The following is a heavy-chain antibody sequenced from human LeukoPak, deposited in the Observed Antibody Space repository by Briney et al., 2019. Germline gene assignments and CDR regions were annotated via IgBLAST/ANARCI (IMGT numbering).Heavy chain of an antibody. CDR1: GGSFSSTNW. D-gene: IGHD3-3*01. CDR3: ARDGSGSRSFDY. J-gene: IGHJ4*02. V-gene: IGHV4-4*02. CDR2: IHHSGST. Sequence: SGTLSLTCAVSGGSFSSTNWWSWVRQPPGEGLEWIGEIHHSGSTNYNPSLKSRVTISVDKSKNHFSLKLNSVTAADTAVYYCARDGSGSRSFDYWGQGTLVTVSS.